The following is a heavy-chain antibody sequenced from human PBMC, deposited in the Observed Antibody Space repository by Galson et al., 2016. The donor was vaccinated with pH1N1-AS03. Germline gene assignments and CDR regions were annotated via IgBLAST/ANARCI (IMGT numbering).Heavy chain of an antibody. Sequence: PALVKPTQTLTLTCTFSGFSLSTSGVGVGWIRQPPGKALEWLALIYWDDDKHYSPSLKSGLTITEDTPKNQVVLTMTNMDPVDTATYYCAHFLYGDYATWFDPWGQGTLVTVSS. CDR1: GFSLSTSGVG. D-gene: IGHD4-17*01. J-gene: IGHJ5*02. V-gene: IGHV2-5*02. CDR2: IYWDDDK. CDR3: AHFLYGDYATWFDP.